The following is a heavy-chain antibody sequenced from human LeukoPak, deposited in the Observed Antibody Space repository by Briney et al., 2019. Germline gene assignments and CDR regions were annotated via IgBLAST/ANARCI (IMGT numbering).Heavy chain of an antibody. CDR2: TYYRSKWST. D-gene: IGHD3-22*01. V-gene: IGHV6-1*01. J-gene: IGHJ4*02. CDR1: GDSVSSNSAA. Sequence: SQTLSLTCAISGDSVSSNSAAGNWIRQSPSRGLEWLGRTYYRSKWSTGYAVSVKSRITINRDTSKNQFSLQLNSVTPEDTAVYYCARGHSGYIDYWGQGTLVTVSS. CDR3: ARGHSGYIDY.